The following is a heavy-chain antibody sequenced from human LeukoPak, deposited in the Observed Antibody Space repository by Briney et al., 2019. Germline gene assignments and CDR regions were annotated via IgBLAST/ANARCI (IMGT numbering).Heavy chain of an antibody. CDR2: ISTSGNII. D-gene: IGHD1-26*01. V-gene: IGHV3-11*01. CDR1: GFTFSDYY. Sequence: GGSLRLSCAASGFTFSDYYMCWIRQAPGKGLGWVSYISTSGNIIYYADSVKGRFTISRDNAKNSLYLQMSSLRAEDTAIYYCARPYYSGNYYYYGMDVWGQGTTVTVSS. CDR3: ARPYYSGNYYYYGMDV. J-gene: IGHJ6*02.